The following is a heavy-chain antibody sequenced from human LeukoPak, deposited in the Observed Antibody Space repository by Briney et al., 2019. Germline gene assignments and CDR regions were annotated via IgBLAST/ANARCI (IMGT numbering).Heavy chain of an antibody. D-gene: IGHD4/OR15-4a*01. J-gene: IGHJ4*02. CDR3: VRDLT. CDR1: GFSFSTSA. Sequence: GGSLRLSCSASGFSFSTSAMHWVRQAPGKGPQFVSAITTNGRSTYYADPVKGRFTISRDNSKSTLDLQMSSLRAEDTAVYYCVRDLTWGQGTLVTVSS. CDR2: ITTNGRST. V-gene: IGHV3-64D*06.